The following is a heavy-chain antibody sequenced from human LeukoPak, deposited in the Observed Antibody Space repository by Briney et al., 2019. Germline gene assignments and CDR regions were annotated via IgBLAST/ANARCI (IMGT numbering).Heavy chain of an antibody. D-gene: IGHD6-19*01. J-gene: IGHJ5*02. V-gene: IGHV3-48*01. Sequence: AGSLRCSCAASGFTFSSYSMNWVRQAPGKVLEWVSYISSSSSTIYYADSVKGRFTISRDNAKNSLYLQMNSLRAEDTAVYYCARDPSSGWYLKGWFDPWGQGTLVTVSS. CDR2: ISSSSSTI. CDR3: ARDPSSGWYLKGWFDP. CDR1: GFTFSSYS.